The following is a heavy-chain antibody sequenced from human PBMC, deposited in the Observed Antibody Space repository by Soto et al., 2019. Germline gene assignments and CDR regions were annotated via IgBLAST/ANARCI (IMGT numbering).Heavy chain of an antibody. CDR3: AEGTGTTSGAFDI. J-gene: IGHJ3*02. Sequence: QLQLQESGPGLVKPSETLSLTCTVSGGSISSSSYYWGWIRQPPGKGLEWIGSIYYSGSTYYNPSLKSRVTISVDTSKNQFSLRLSSVTAADTAVYYCAEGTGTTSGAFDIWGQGTMVTVSS. V-gene: IGHV4-39*01. D-gene: IGHD1-1*01. CDR1: GGSISSSSYY. CDR2: IYYSGST.